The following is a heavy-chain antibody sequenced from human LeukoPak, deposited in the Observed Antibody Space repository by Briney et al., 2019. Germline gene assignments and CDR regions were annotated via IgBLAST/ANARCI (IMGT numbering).Heavy chain of an antibody. J-gene: IGHJ4*02. D-gene: IGHD1-26*01. V-gene: IGHV4-59*01. Sequence: SETLSLTCTVSGGSISSYYWSWIRQPPGKGLEWIGYIHYSGSTNYNPSLKSRVTISVDTSKNQFSLRLSSVTAADTAVYYCARDGYSGSSLFDYWGQGTLVTVSS. CDR2: IHYSGST. CDR3: ARDGYSGSSLFDY. CDR1: GGSISSYY.